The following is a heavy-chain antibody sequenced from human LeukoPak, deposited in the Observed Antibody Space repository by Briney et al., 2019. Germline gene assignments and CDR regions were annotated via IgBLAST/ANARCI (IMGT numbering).Heavy chain of an antibody. Sequence: TPSETLSLTCTVSGGSISSGGYYRSWIRQHPGKGLEWIGYIYYSGSTYYNPSLKSRVTISVDTSKNQFSLKLSSVTAADTAVYYCARGACSGGSCYSPSGWFDPWGQGTLVTVSS. J-gene: IGHJ5*02. CDR2: IYYSGST. CDR3: ARGACSGGSCYSPSGWFDP. D-gene: IGHD2-15*01. V-gene: IGHV4-31*03. CDR1: GGSISSGGYY.